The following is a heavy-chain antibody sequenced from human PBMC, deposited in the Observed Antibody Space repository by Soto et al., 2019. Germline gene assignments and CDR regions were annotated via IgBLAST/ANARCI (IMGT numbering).Heavy chain of an antibody. CDR2: MFYGVST. Sequence: SETLSLTCTVSGSSITSSGDYWGWIRQPPGKGLEWIGRMFYGVSTYYNPSLKSRVTVSVDTSKNQFSLNLRSVTAADTSVYDWARLPSRHLVDYWGQGTLVTVSS. CDR1: GSSITSSGDY. J-gene: IGHJ4*02. CDR3: ARLPSRHLVDY. V-gene: IGHV4-39*01. D-gene: IGHD3-3*02.